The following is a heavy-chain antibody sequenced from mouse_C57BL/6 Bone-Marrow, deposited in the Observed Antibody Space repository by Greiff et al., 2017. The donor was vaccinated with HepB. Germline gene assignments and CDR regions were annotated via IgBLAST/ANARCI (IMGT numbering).Heavy chain of an antibody. CDR3: ARDETVVGHYYAMDY. CDR2: IDPSDSYT. J-gene: IGHJ4*01. D-gene: IGHD1-1*01. Sequence: QVQLQQPGAELVKPGASVKLSCKASGYTFTSYWMQWVKQRPGQGLEWIGEIDPSDSYTNYNQKFKGKATLTVDTSSSTAYMQLSSLTSEDSAVYYGARDETVVGHYYAMDYWGQGTSVTVSS. V-gene: IGHV1-50*01. CDR1: GYTFTSYW.